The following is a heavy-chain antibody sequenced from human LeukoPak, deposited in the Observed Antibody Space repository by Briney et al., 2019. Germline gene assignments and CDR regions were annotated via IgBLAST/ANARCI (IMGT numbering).Heavy chain of an antibody. J-gene: IGHJ4*02. V-gene: IGHV1-18*01. CDR3: ARDLEAAGSVYFDY. Sequence: ASVKVSCKASGYTFTSYGISWVRQAPGRGLEWMGWISAYNGNTNYAQKLQGRVTMTTDTSTSTAYMELRSLRSDDTAVYYCARDLEAAGSVYFDYWGQGTLVTVSS. CDR2: ISAYNGNT. CDR1: GYTFTSYG. D-gene: IGHD6-13*01.